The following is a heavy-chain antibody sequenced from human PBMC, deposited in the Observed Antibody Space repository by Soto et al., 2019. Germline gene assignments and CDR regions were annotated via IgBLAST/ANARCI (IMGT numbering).Heavy chain of an antibody. CDR2: ISAHNGNI. CDR3: ARGRYGDY. V-gene: IGHV1-18*01. Sequence: QVHLVQSGAEVKKPGASVKVSCKGSGYTFTSYGITWVRQAPGQGLEWMGWISAHNGNIDYAQKLQGRVTVTRDTSTSTAYIELRSLRSDDTAVYYCARGRYGDYWGQGALVTVSS. D-gene: IGHD1-1*01. CDR1: GYTFTSYG. J-gene: IGHJ4*02.